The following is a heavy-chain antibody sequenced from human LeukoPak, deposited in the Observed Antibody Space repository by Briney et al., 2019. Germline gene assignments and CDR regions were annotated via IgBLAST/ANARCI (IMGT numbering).Heavy chain of an antibody. Sequence: SETLSLTCTVSGGSISSSNFYWGWIRQPPGKGLEWIGSIYYSGSTYYNPSLKSRVTILVDTSKNQFSLKLSSVTAADTAVYYCARGLYENYYDSSGYYYSAFDIWGQGTMVTVSS. V-gene: IGHV4-39*07. D-gene: IGHD3-22*01. J-gene: IGHJ3*02. CDR2: IYYSGST. CDR1: GGSISSSNFY. CDR3: ARGLYENYYDSSGYYYSAFDI.